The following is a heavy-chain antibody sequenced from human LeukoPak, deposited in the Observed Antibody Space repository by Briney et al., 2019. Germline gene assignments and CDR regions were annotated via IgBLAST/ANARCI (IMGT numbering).Heavy chain of an antibody. CDR2: IRYDGSNK. D-gene: IGHD3-3*01. CDR1: GFTFNNYG. V-gene: IGHV3-30*02. CDR3: AKGFWNWFGP. Sequence: PGGSLRLSCAASGFTFNNYGMHWVRQAPGKGLEWVAFIRYDGSNKYYADSVGGRFTISRDNSKNTLYLQMSSLRAEDTAVYYCAKGFWNWFGPWGQGTLVTVSS. J-gene: IGHJ5*02.